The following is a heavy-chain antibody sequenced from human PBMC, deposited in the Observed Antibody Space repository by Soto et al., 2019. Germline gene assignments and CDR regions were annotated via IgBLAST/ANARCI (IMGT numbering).Heavy chain of an antibody. CDR3: ATRGKYCTSAACYVAR. D-gene: IGHD2-2*01. CDR2: ISASDGST. Sequence: GGSLRLSCAASGFTFSNYAMTWVRQAPGKGLKWVSTISASDGSTYYADSVKGRFTISRDNSKNTLHLQMNSLSAEDTAVYYCATRGKYCTSAACYVARWGQGTLVTVSS. CDR1: GFTFSNYA. J-gene: IGHJ4*02. V-gene: IGHV3-23*01.